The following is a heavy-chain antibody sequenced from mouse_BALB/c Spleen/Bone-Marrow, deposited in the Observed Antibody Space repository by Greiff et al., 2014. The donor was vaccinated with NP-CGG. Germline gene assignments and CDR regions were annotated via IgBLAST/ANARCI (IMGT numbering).Heavy chain of an antibody. CDR1: GYAFTNYL. CDR3: ARFGRYYFDY. Sequence: QVQLQQSGAELVRPGTAVNVSCKASGYAFTNYLIEWVKQRPGQGLEWIGVINPGSGGANYNEKFKGKATLTADKSSSNAYIQLSSLTSDDSAVYFCARFGRYYFDYWGQGTTLTVSS. CDR2: INPGSGGA. V-gene: IGHV1-54*01. J-gene: IGHJ2*01.